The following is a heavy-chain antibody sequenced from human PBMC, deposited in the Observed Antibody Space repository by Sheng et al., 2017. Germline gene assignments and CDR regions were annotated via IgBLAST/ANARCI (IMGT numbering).Heavy chain of an antibody. V-gene: IGHV3-21*01. CDR3: ARHIVVVPAANDY. D-gene: IGHD2-2*01. CDR1: GFTFSSYS. Sequence: EVQLVESGGGLVKPGGSLRLSCAASGFTFSSYSMNWVRQAPGKGLEWVSSISSSSSYIYYADSVKGRFTISRDNAKNSLYLQMNSLRAEDTAVYYCARHIVVVPAANDYWGQGTLVTVSS. CDR2: ISSSSSYI. J-gene: IGHJ4*02.